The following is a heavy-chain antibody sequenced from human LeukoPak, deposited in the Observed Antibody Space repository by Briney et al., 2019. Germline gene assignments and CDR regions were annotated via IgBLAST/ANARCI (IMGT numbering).Heavy chain of an antibody. J-gene: IGHJ5*02. CDR1: GGSFSGYY. D-gene: IGHD1-26*01. CDR3: ARLMVGATGDCWFDP. V-gene: IGHV4-34*01. Sequence: SETLSLTCAVYGGSFSGYYWSWIRQPPGKGLEWIGEINHSGSTNYNPSLKSRVTMSLDTSRNQFSLKLNSVTAADTAVYYCARLMVGATGDCWFDPWGQGTLVTVSS. CDR2: INHSGST.